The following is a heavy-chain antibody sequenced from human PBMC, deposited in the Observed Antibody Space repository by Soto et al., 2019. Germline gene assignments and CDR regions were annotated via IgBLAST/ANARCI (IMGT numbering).Heavy chain of an antibody. D-gene: IGHD6-13*01. CDR3: ARDAGYSSSHEYFQH. CDR1: GGTFSSYT. Sequence: QVQLVQSGAEVKKPVSSVKVSCKASGGTFSSYTISWVRQAPGQGLEWMGRIIPILGIANYAQKFQGRVTITADKSTSTAYMELSSLRSEDTAVYYCARDAGYSSSHEYFQHWGQGTLVTVSS. J-gene: IGHJ1*01. CDR2: IIPILGIA. V-gene: IGHV1-69*08.